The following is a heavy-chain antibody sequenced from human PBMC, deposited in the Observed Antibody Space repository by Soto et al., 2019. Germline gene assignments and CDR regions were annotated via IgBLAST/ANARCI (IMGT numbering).Heavy chain of an antibody. CDR1: GGTFSSYA. Sequence: SVKVSCKASGGTFSSYAISWVRQAPGQGLEWMGGIIPIFGTANYAQKFQGRVTITADESTSTAYMELSSLRSEDTAVYYCARGLTIAVADPYYFDYWGQGTLVTVSS. J-gene: IGHJ4*02. V-gene: IGHV1-69*13. D-gene: IGHD6-19*01. CDR3: ARGLTIAVADPYYFDY. CDR2: IIPIFGTA.